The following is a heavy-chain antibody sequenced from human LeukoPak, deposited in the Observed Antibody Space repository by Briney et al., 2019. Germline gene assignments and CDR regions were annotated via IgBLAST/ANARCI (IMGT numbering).Heavy chain of an antibody. Sequence: GGSLRLSCAPSGFSFSSYSINWVRQAPGKGLEWVSYISNSDGSIYYGDSVKGRFTISRDNAKLSLFLQMNTLRDEDTAVYYCARDAATIGTYWYFDLWGRGTLVTVSS. CDR3: ARDAATIGTYWYFDL. J-gene: IGHJ2*01. D-gene: IGHD1-1*01. V-gene: IGHV3-48*02. CDR1: GFSFSSYS. CDR2: ISNSDGSI.